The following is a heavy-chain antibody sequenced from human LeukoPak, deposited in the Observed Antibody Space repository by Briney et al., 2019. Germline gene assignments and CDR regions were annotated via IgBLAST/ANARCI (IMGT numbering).Heavy chain of an antibody. V-gene: IGHV3-7*05. D-gene: IGHD1-14*01. CDR2: INQDGREK. CDR1: GVSLRDSW. J-gene: IGHJ4*02. Sequence: PGGSLRLSCAHSGVSLRDSWMSWVRRAPGKGLEWVAYINQDGREKYYVDSVKGRFTISRDNAKNSVYLQMDSLRAEDTAVYHCTKAPNRYYFDYWGLGTPVTVS. CDR3: TKAPNRYYFDY.